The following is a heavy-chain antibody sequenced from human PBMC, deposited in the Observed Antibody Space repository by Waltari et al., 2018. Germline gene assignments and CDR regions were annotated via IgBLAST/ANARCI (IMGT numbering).Heavy chain of an antibody. V-gene: IGHV1-3*01. D-gene: IGHD3-22*01. Sequence: QVQLVQSGAEVKKPGASVKVSCKASGYTFTSYAMHWVRQAPGQRLEWMGWINAGNGNTKYSRKFQGRGTITRDTSASTAYMELSSLRSEDTAGYYCARDVGYYDSSGYRLNWYFDLWGRGTLVTVSS. J-gene: IGHJ2*01. CDR2: INAGNGNT. CDR1: GYTFTSYA. CDR3: ARDVGYYDSSGYRLNWYFDL.